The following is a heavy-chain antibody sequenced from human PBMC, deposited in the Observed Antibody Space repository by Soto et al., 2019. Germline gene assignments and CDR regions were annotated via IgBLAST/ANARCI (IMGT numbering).Heavy chain of an antibody. J-gene: IGHJ5*02. CDR3: ARGVMITFGGVIVRWRDNWFDP. CDR1: GGSISSYY. D-gene: IGHD3-16*02. Sequence: SETLSLTCTVSGGSISSYYWSWIRQPPGKGLEWIGYIYYSGSTNYNPSLKSRVTISVDTSKNQFSLKLSSVTAADTAVYYCARGVMITFGGVIVRWRDNWFDPWGQGTLVTVS. CDR2: IYYSGST. V-gene: IGHV4-59*01.